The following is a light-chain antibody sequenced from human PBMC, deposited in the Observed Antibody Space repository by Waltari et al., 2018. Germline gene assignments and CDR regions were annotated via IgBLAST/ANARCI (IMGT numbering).Light chain of an antibody. CDR3: QHYVRLPAT. J-gene: IGKJ1*01. CDR1: QSISKY. Sequence: EIMLTQSPGTLSLSPGEGATLSCRASQSISKYLAWYQQKPGQAPRLLIYGASSRATGIPDRFSGSGSGTDFSLTISRLEPQDFAVYYCQHYVRLPATFGQGTKVEIK. V-gene: IGKV3-20*01. CDR2: GAS.